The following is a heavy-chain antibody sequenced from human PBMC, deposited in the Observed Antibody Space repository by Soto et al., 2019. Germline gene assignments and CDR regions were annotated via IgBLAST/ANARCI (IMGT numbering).Heavy chain of an antibody. CDR3: ARGRYGDY. D-gene: IGHD1-1*01. Sequence: QVHLVQSGAEVKKPGASVKVSCKGSGYAFTTYGITWVRQAPGQGLEWMGWISAHNGNTNYAQKIQGRVTVTRDTSTSTAYMELRSLRSADTAVYYCARGRYGDYWGQGALVTVSS. J-gene: IGHJ4*02. V-gene: IGHV1-18*01. CDR2: ISAHNGNT. CDR1: GYAFTTYG.